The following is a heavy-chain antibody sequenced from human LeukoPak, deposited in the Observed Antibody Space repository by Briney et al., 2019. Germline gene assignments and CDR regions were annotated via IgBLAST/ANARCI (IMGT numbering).Heavy chain of an antibody. D-gene: IGHD4-11*01. J-gene: IGHJ5*02. CDR1: GFTFSSYA. Sequence: GGSLRLSCAASGFTFSSYAMSWVRQASGKGLEWVSAISGSGGSTYYADSVKGRFTISRDNSKNTLYLQMNSLRAEDTAVYYCAKDDYSNYGFDPWGQGTLVTVSS. CDR2: ISGSGGST. V-gene: IGHV3-23*01. CDR3: AKDDYSNYGFDP.